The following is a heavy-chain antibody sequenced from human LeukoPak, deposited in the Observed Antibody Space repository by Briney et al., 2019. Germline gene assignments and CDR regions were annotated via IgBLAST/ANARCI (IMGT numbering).Heavy chain of an antibody. CDR1: GFSFADYA. CDR3: TRGGGYSSSDY. D-gene: IGHD6-13*01. J-gene: IGHJ4*02. Sequence: GGSLRLSCTASGFSFADYALNWVRQAPGKGLEWVGFIRTKIYGGTTEYAASVKGRFTISRDDSKSIAYLQMNSLKTEDTAVYYCTRGGGYSSSDYWGQGTLVTVSS. CDR2: IRTKIYGGTT. V-gene: IGHV3-49*04.